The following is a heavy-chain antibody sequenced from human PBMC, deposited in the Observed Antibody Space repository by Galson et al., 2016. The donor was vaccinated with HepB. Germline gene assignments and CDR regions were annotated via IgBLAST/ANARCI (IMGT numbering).Heavy chain of an antibody. CDR2: IYYNGNT. Sequence: ETLSLTCSVSGGSISTSDFYWGWIRQPPGKGLEWIGSIYYNGNTYYNPSLRSRLTMSIDTSKNQFSLRVTSVTAADTAVYYCGRLGSTYTKGGMDVWGQGTTVTVSS. D-gene: IGHD1-26*01. J-gene: IGHJ6*02. CDR3: GRLGSTYTKGGMDV. V-gene: IGHV4-39*07. CDR1: GGSISTSDFY.